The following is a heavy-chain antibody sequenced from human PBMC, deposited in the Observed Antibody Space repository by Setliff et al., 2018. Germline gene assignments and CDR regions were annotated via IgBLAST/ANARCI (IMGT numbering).Heavy chain of an antibody. CDR3: ARTARVPDC. CDR1: GASISSYF. J-gene: IGHJ4*02. Sequence: SETLSLTCSVSGASISSYFWTWIRQPPGKGLEWIGNIHTSESTKYNPSLKSRVTISLDTPKNQFSLSLTSVTAADTAMYFCARTARVPDCSGQGILVTVSS. V-gene: IGHV4-4*08. CDR2: IHTSEST.